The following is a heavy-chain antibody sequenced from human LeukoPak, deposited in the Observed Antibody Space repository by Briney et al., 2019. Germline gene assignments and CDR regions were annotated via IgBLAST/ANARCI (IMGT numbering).Heavy chain of an antibody. CDR1: GGSFSGSY. V-gene: IGHV4-34*01. CDR3: ARGPYSYDSSGAFDI. D-gene: IGHD3-22*01. J-gene: IGHJ3*02. CDR2: INHSGSI. Sequence: SETLSLTCAVYGGSFSGSYWSWIRQPPGKGLEWIGEINHSGSINYSPSLKSRVTMSLDTSKNQFSLRLSSVTAADTAVYFCARGPYSYDSSGAFDIWGQGTMVTVSS.